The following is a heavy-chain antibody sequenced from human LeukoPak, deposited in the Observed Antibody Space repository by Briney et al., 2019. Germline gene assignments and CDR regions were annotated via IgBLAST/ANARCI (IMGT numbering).Heavy chain of an antibody. CDR1: GFTFSDHY. V-gene: IGHV3-11*01. J-gene: IGHJ3*01. Sequence: GGSLRLSCATSGFTFSDHYMTWIRQAPGKGLQTVSYIYKGGDTIFYADSVRGRFTISRDNAESSVYLQMNSLSAEDTAVYYCARGVWGQGTMVTVSS. CDR3: ARGV. CDR2: IYKGGDTI.